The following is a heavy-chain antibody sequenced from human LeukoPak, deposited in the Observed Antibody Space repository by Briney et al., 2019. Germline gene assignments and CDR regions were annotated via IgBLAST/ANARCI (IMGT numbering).Heavy chain of an antibody. V-gene: IGHV4-59*01. CDR3: GRVILPLGGYYYFDY. CDR2: IYYSGST. Sequence: SETLSLTCTVSGGSISSYYWSWIRQPPGKGLEWIGYIYYSGSTNYNPSLKSRVTISVDTSKNQFSLKLSSVTAADTAVYYCGRVILPLGGYYYFDYWGQGTLVTVSS. CDR1: GGSISSYY. J-gene: IGHJ4*02. D-gene: IGHD3-22*01.